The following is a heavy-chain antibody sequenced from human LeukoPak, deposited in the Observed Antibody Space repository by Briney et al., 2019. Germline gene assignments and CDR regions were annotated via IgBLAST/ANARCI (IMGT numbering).Heavy chain of an antibody. V-gene: IGHV3-23*01. J-gene: IGHJ4*02. CDR2: LTGSGGST. D-gene: IGHD2-2*01. CDR3: AKDLAPAAY. CDR1: GFTFGDYA. Sequence: GRSLRLSCTASGFTFGDYAMSWVRQAPGKGLEWVSALTGSGGSTYYADSVKGRFTISRDNSKKTLFLQMNSLRAEDTAVYYCAKDLAPAAYWGQGTLVTVSS.